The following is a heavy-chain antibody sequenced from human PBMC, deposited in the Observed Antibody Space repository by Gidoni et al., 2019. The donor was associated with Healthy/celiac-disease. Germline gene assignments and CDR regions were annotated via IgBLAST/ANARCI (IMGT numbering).Heavy chain of an antibody. J-gene: IGHJ4*02. Sequence: QVQLQESGPGLVKPSEPLSLTCAVSGYSISSGYYWGWIRQPPGKGLEWIGSIYHSGSTYYNPSLKSRVTISVDTSKNQFSLKLSSVTAADTAVYYCAREGPNDQDYWGQGTLVTVSS. V-gene: IGHV4-38-2*02. CDR1: GYSISSGYY. D-gene: IGHD1-1*01. CDR3: AREGPNDQDY. CDR2: IYHSGST.